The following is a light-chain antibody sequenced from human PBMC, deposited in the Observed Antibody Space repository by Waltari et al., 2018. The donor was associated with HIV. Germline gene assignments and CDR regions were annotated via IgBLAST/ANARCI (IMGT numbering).Light chain of an antibody. Sequence: QSVLTQPPSASGTPCKRVTISCSGSRSNIGTSAVNWYQHLQGQAPTFLMNGNDERPSGIPDRCSGSKSGTSASLAIRGLRSKDEGDYYCAAWEDNLNGWVFGGGTKLTVL. CDR2: GND. CDR3: AAWEDNLNGWV. V-gene: IGLV1-44*01. J-gene: IGLJ3*02. CDR1: RSNIGTSA.